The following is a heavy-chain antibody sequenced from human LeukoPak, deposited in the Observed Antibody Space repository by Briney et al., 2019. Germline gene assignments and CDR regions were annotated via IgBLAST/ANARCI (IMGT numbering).Heavy chain of an antibody. V-gene: IGHV4-59*01. CDR2: IYYSGST. D-gene: IGHD4-11*01. CDR1: GGSISSYY. J-gene: IGHJ5*02. CDR3: ARVRAYSNYVWFDP. Sequence: PSETLSLTCTVSGGSISSYYWSWIRQPPGKGLEWIGYIYYSGSTNYNPSLKSRVTISVDTSKNQFSLKLSSVTAVDTAVYYCARVRAYSNYVWFDPWGQGTLVTVSS.